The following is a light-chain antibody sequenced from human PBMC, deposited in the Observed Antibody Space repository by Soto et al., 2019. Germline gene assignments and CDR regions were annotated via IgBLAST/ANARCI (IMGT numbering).Light chain of an antibody. V-gene: IGKV3D-15*01. CDR2: GAS. J-gene: IGKJ3*01. Sequence: MVMTQSPATLSVSPGERATLSCRASQSVSTELAWYQQKPGQAPRLLIYGASTRATGIPARVSGSGSGTASTLTISSLQSEDFTVYYCQQYNNWPYTFGPGTRVDIK. CDR3: QQYNNWPYT. CDR1: QSVSTE.